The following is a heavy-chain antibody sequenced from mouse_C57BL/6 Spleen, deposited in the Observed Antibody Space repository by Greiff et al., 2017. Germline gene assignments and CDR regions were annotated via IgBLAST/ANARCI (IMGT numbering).Heavy chain of an antibody. D-gene: IGHD2-4*01. Sequence: EVKLVESGGGLVKPGGSLKLSCAASGFTFSDYGMHWVRQAPEKGLEWVAYISSGSSTIYYAATVKGRFTISRDNAKSTLFLQMTSLRSEDTALYYCAGDYDDYFDYWGQGTTLTVSS. V-gene: IGHV5-17*01. CDR1: GFTFSDYG. CDR2: ISSGSSTI. J-gene: IGHJ2*01. CDR3: AGDYDDYFDY.